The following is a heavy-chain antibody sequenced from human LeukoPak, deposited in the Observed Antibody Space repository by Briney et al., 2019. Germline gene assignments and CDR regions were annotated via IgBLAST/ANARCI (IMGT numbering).Heavy chain of an antibody. CDR2: IYVDGRTT. V-gene: IGHV3-74*01. J-gene: IGHJ5*02. CDR3: IRDFRSADL. CDR1: GFTFSNYW. Sequence: GGSLRLSCVASGFTFSNYWMHWVRQPPEKGLAWVSRIYVDGRTTNYADSVKGRFTISRDNAKNTVYLEMNSLSVEDTATYYCIRDFRSADLWGQGTLVTVTS.